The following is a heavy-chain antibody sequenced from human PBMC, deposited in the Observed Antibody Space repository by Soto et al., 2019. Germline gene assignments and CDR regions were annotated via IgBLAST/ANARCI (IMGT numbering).Heavy chain of an antibody. D-gene: IGHD3-22*01. Sequence: QVQLVQSGAELKKPGSSVKVSCKASGGTFSKYAISWVRQAPGQGLEWLGGIIPMFGTPNYAKKFQGRVTNSADESTTTAYLELSSLRSAETAVYFCARPLRDRNFYDGLAGWGQGTTVTVSS. CDR3: ARPLRDRNFYDGLAG. J-gene: IGHJ6*02. V-gene: IGHV1-69*01. CDR2: IIPMFGTP. CDR1: GGTFSKYA.